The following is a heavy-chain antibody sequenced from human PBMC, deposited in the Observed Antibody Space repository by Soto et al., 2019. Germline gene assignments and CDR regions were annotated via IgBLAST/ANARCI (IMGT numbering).Heavy chain of an antibody. CDR1: GGSFSGYY. V-gene: IGHV4-34*01. Sequence: QVQLQQWGAGLLKPSETLSLTCAVYGGSFSGYYWSWIRQPPGKGLEWIGEINHSGSTNYNPSLKSRVTISVDTSKNQFSLKLSSVTSADTAVYYCARGRKVRNYYDSSGYLSDYWGQGTLVTVSS. CDR3: ARGRKVRNYYDSSGYLSDY. D-gene: IGHD3-22*01. CDR2: INHSGST. J-gene: IGHJ4*02.